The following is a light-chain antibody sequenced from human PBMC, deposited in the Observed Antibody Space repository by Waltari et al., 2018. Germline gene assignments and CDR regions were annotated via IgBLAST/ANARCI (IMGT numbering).Light chain of an antibody. V-gene: IGLV1-47*01. CDR1: GSNIATNY. CDR3: AVWDDRVSGWV. CDR2: RDN. Sequence: QSVLTQPPSASGTPGQRVTMSCSGGGSNIATNYVIWYQQLPGPAPRLLGFRDNERPSGVPDRFSGSKSGTSASLAISGLRSEDEADYYCAVWDDRVSGWVFGGGTKLTVL. J-gene: IGLJ3*02.